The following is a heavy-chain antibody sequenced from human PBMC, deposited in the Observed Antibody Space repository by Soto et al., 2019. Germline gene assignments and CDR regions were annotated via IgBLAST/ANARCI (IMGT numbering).Heavy chain of an antibody. V-gene: IGHV1-58*01. CDR2: IVVGSGNT. CDR3: ARVYSTYSNYYYGMDV. Sequence: SVKVSCKASGFTFTSSAVQWVRQARGQRLEWIGWIVVGSGNTKYSQKFQGRVTITRDTSASTAYMELSSLRSEDTAVYYCARVYSTYSNYYYGMDVWGQGTTVTVSS. D-gene: IGHD2-15*01. CDR1: GFTFTSSA. J-gene: IGHJ6*02.